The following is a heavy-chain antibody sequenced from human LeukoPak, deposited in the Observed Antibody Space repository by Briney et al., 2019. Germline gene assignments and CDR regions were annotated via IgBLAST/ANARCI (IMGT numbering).Heavy chain of an antibody. D-gene: IGHD5-12*01. V-gene: IGHV3-74*01. J-gene: IGHJ6*02. CDR2: IRNDGGET. CDR3: AKDGSGYDSYPITYGMDV. Sequence: PGGSLRLSCVGSGFTFSDHWMHWVRQAPGKGLVWVSRIRNDGGETNYADSVKGRFTISRDNAKNTLFLQMNSLRAEDTAVYYCAKDGSGYDSYPITYGMDVWGQGTTVTVSS. CDR1: GFTFSDHW.